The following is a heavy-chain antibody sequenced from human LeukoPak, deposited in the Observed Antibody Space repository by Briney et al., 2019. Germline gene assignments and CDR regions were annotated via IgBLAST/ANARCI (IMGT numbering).Heavy chain of an antibody. D-gene: IGHD2-2*01. V-gene: IGHV3-21*01. CDR1: GFTFSSYS. J-gene: IGHJ4*02. CDR2: ISSSSSYI. Sequence: GGSLRLSCAASGFTFSSYSMNWVRQAPGKGLEWVSSISSSSSYIYYADSVKGRFTISRDNAKNSLYLQMNSLRAEDAAVYYCARDGGSAMPFDYWGQGTLVTVSS. CDR3: ARDGGSAMPFDY.